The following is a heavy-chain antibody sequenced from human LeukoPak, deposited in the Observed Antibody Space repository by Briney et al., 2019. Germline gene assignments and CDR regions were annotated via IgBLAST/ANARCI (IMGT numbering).Heavy chain of an antibody. CDR2: ISSSSSMM. D-gene: IGHD7-27*01. V-gene: IGHV3-48*01. CDR1: GFTFSDYS. Sequence: GGSLRLSCAASGFTFSDYSMNWVRQAPGKGLEWISYISSSSSMMYYADSVKGRFIISRDNAKKSLYLRMNSLRVEDTAVYYCARDPPNWGFGYWGQGTLVTVSS. CDR3: ARDPPNWGFGY. J-gene: IGHJ4*02.